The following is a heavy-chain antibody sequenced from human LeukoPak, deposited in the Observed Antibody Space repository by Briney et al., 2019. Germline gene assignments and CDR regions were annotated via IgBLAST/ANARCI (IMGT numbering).Heavy chain of an antibody. CDR1: GVTFSTFE. V-gene: IGHV3-48*03. CDR3: ASAPYYYYMGV. CDR2: ISGSGTTI. J-gene: IGHJ6*03. Sequence: GGSLRLSCAASGVTFSTFEIHWVRQATEKGLEWISYISGSGTTIYYADSVKGRFTVSRDNAKNSLYLQMNSLRAEDTAVYFCASAPYYYYMGVWGKGTTVTVSS.